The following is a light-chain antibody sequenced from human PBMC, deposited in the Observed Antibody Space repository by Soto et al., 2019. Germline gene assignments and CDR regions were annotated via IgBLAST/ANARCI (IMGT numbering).Light chain of an antibody. CDR3: CSYSSGSTLVI. CDR2: DVT. Sequence: QSALTQPASVSGSPGQSITISCTGTSSDIGGYNYVSWYQHLPGKAPRLLISDVTNRPSGVSNRFSGSKSGNTASLTISGLQAEDGANYYCCSYSSGSTLVIFGGGTQLTVL. J-gene: IGLJ2*01. V-gene: IGLV2-14*03. CDR1: SSDIGGYNY.